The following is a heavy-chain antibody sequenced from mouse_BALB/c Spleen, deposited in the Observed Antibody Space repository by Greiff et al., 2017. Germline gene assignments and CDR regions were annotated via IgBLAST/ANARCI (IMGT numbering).Heavy chain of an antibody. J-gene: IGHJ4*01. CDR1: GFTFSDYY. CDR3: ARARGNYYAMDY. CDR2: ISDGGSYT. Sequence: EVKVEESGGGLVKPGGSLKLSCAASGFTFSDYYMYWVRQTPEKRLEWVATISDGGSYTYYPDSVKGRFTISRDNAKNNLYLQMSSLKSEDTAMYYCARARGNYYAMDYWGQGTSVTVSS. D-gene: IGHD2-1*01. V-gene: IGHV5-4*02.